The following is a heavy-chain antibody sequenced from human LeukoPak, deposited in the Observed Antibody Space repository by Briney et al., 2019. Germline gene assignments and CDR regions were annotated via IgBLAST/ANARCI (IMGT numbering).Heavy chain of an antibody. J-gene: IGHJ4*02. CDR3: ARGGSYDIMTKEY. CDR2: VYYSGGT. D-gene: IGHD3-9*01. Sequence: PSETLSLTCTVSGGSISSTAYYWGWIRQPPGKGLEWIASVYYSGGTYYNPSLKSRVTMSVDTSKNQFSLNLRSVTAADTAVYYCARGGSYDIMTKEYWGQGILVTVSS. V-gene: IGHV4-39*07. CDR1: GGSISSTAYY.